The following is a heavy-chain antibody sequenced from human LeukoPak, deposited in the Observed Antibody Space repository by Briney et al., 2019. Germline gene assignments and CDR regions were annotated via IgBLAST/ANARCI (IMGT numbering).Heavy chain of an antibody. D-gene: IGHD6-25*01. Sequence: SETLSLTCTVSGGSISSYYWSWIRQPPGKGLEWIGYIYYSGSTNYNPSLKSRVTISVDTSKNQFSLKLSSVTAADTAVYYCARQGGGFWYFDLWGRGTLLTVSS. CDR3: ARQGGGFWYFDL. CDR1: GGSISSYY. J-gene: IGHJ2*01. V-gene: IGHV4-59*08. CDR2: IYYSGST.